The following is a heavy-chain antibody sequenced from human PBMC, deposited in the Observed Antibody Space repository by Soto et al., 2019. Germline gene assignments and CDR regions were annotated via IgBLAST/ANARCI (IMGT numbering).Heavy chain of an antibody. CDR1: GYTFTSYA. CDR2: INAGNGNT. CDR3: ARGEFLTSDDY. V-gene: IGHV1-3*01. D-gene: IGHD2-21*01. J-gene: IGHJ4*02. Sequence: QVQLVQSGAEVKKPGASVKVSCKASGYTFTSYAMHWVRQAPGQRLEWMGWINAGNGNTKYSQKFQGRVTITRDTSASTSYMERSSLRSEDTAVYYCARGEFLTSDDYWGQGTLVTVSS.